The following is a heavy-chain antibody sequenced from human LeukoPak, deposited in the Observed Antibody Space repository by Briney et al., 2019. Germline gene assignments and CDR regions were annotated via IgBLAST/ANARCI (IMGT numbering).Heavy chain of an antibody. D-gene: IGHD5-24*01. CDR1: GFTFSTYW. V-gene: IGHV3-7*01. CDR3: ANGDGFDY. J-gene: IGHJ4*02. CDR2: IKQDGSGT. Sequence: PGGSLRLSCATSGFTFSTYWMSWVRQAPGKGLEWVANIKQDGSGTYYADSVKGRFTILIDNAKNSLSLQIDSLRVEDTAVYYCANGDGFDYWGQGTLVIVSS.